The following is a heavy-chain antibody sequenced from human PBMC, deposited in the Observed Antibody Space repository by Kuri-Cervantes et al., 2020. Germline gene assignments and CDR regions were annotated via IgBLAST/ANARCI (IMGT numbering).Heavy chain of an antibody. CDR3: ARDFYNIAGAGTFGELDY. V-gene: IGHV3-7*01. CDR2: IKQDGSEK. Sequence: GESLKISCAASGFTFSSYAMHWVRQAPGKGLEWVANIKQDGSEKYYVDSVRGRFTISRDNAKNSLYLQMNSLRAKDTAVYYCARDFYNIAGAGTFGELDYWGQGTLVTVSS. CDR1: GFTFSSYA. J-gene: IGHJ4*02. D-gene: IGHD6-19*01.